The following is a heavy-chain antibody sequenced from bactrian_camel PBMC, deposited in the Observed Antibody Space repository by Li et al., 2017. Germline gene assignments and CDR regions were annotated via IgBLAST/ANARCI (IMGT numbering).Heavy chain of an antibody. V-gene: IGHV3S55*01. CDR3: AVPYQDLSATETLRVMSSGGDFGY. Sequence: QLVESGGGSVQTGGSLRLSCAPSGLSVSDFSMAWFRQSPGKEREAVAAIRRDDLTAYTDSVKGRLTISKGYPKNTLYLQMTNLEPEDTAMYYCAVPYQDLSATETLRVMSSGGDFGYYGQGTQVTVS. D-gene: IGHD8*01. CDR1: GLSVSDFS. J-gene: IGHJ6*01. CDR2: IRRDDLT.